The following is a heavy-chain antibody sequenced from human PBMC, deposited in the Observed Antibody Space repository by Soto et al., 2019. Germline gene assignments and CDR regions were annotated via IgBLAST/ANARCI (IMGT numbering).Heavy chain of an antibody. CDR3: ARDAPHPLYYFDY. V-gene: IGHV1-2*02. Sequence: ASVKVSCKASGYTFTGYYMHWVRQAPGQGLEWMGWINPNSGGTNYAQKFQGRVTMTRDTSISTAHMELSRLRSDDTAVYYCARDAPHPLYYFDYWGQGTLVTVSS. J-gene: IGHJ4*02. CDR2: INPNSGGT. CDR1: GYTFTGYY.